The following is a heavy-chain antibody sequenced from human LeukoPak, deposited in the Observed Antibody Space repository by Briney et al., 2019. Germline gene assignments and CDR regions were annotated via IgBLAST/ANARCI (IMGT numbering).Heavy chain of an antibody. CDR2: LLYRGST. V-gene: IGHV4-59*01. J-gene: IGHJ2*01. CDR3: ARTGRRGYFDF. Sequence: PSETLSLTCNVSGAAISDYYWSWVRQSPEKGLEWIVSLLYRGSTHYNPSLRSRVAISHDTSNNQFSLKLTSVTTADTAVYYCARTGRRGYFDFWGRGTLVTVSS. CDR1: GAAISDYY. D-gene: IGHD1-14*01.